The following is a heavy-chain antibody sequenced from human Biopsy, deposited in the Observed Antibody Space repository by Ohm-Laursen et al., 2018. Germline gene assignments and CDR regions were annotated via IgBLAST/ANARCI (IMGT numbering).Heavy chain of an antibody. CDR1: SYTFIDYN. CDR3: ARDPLNGHKHFDY. CDR2: INCKTGAT. V-gene: IGHV1-2*02. D-gene: IGHD2-8*01. Sequence: VASVKVSCKVSSYTFIDYNIHWMRQAPGQGLEWLGYINCKTGATNYAQKFQGTVTMTRDTSISTAYLALGSLRSADTAIYYCARDPLNGHKHFDYWGQGSLVTVSS. J-gene: IGHJ4*02.